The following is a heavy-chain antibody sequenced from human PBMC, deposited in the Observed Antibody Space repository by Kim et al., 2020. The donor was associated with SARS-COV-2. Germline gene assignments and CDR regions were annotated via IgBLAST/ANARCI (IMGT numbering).Heavy chain of an antibody. V-gene: IGHV3-23*01. D-gene: IGHD2-2*01. CDR3: ARTRSCSSSSCHVDY. J-gene: IGHJ4*02. Sequence: DSVKGRFTISRDSSKNTLYLQMNSLTADDTALYYCARTRSCSSSSCHVDYWGRGTLVTVSS.